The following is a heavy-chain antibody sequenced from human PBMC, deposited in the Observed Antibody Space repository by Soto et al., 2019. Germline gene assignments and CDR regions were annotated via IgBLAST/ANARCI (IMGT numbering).Heavy chain of an antibody. CDR3: ARKVTMVRGVSIRWFDP. CDR2: IYYSGST. Sequence: SETLSLTCTVSGGSISSSSYYWGWIRQPPGKGLEWIGSIYYSGSTYYNPSLKSRVTISVDTSKNQFSLKLSSVTAADTAVYYCARKVTMVRGVSIRWFDPWGQGTLVTVSS. V-gene: IGHV4-39*01. CDR1: GGSISSSSYY. D-gene: IGHD3-10*01. J-gene: IGHJ5*02.